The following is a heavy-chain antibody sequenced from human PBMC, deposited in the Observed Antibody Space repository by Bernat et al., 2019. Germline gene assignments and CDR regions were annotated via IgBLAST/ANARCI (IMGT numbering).Heavy chain of an antibody. CDR2: IYYSGST. D-gene: IGHD1-26*01. Sequence: QLQLQESGPGLVKPSETLSLTCTVSGDSISSSSYYWGWIRQPPGKGLEWIGSIYYSGSTYYNPALKSRVTISVDTSKTHFSLKLSSVSAADTAIYNCARQRAGSYYFDAFDIWGQGTMVTVSS. CDR1: GDSISSSSYY. V-gene: IGHV4-39*01. J-gene: IGHJ3*02. CDR3: ARQRAGSYYFDAFDI.